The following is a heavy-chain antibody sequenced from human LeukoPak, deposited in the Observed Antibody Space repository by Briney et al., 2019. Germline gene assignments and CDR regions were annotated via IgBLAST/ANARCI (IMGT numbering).Heavy chain of an antibody. J-gene: IGHJ4*02. Sequence: GGSLRLSCAGFGFTFRSYWMSWVRPAPGKWLGWVATIKQGGSETYYVDSVKGRFTISRANAKNSLSLQLNSLRVDDTAVYDCASERAPSVYWGQGTLVTVSS. CDR1: GFTFRSYW. CDR3: ASERAPSVY. CDR2: IKQGGSET. V-gene: IGHV3-7*01.